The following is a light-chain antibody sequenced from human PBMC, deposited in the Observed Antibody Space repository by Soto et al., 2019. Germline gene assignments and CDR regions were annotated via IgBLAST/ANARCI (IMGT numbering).Light chain of an antibody. CDR1: RSNIGNNA. CDR2: YDD. J-gene: IGLJ3*02. CDR3: VAWDDSLNGWL. Sequence: QAVVTQPPSVSEAPRQRVTISCSGSRSNIGNNAVDWYQQLPGQAPKLLIYYDDLLPAGVSDRFSGFKSGTSASLAISGLQSGDEADYYCVAWDDSLNGWLFGGGTKVTVL. V-gene: IGLV1-36*01.